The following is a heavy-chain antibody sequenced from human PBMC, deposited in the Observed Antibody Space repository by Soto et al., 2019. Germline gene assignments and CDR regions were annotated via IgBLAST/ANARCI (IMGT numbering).Heavy chain of an antibody. CDR2: IYYSGST. Sequence: QVQLQESGPGLVKPSQTLSLTCTVSGGSISSGGYYWSWIRQHPGKGLEWIGYIYYSGSTYYNPSLKSRVTISVDTPKNQFSLKLSSVTAAGTAVYYGARDSGNGGGPFDYWGQGTLVTVSS. D-gene: IGHD1-1*01. CDR1: GGSISSGGYY. V-gene: IGHV4-31*03. CDR3: ARDSGNGGGPFDY. J-gene: IGHJ4*02.